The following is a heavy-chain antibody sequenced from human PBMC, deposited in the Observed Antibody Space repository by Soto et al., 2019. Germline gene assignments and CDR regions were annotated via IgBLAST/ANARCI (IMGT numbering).Heavy chain of an antibody. J-gene: IGHJ6*02. CDR1: GYSFTSYW. Sequence: GESLKISCKGSGYSFTSYWISWVRQMPGKGLEWMGRIDPSDSYTNYSPSFQGHVTISADKSISTAYLQWSSLKASDTAMYYCAGLAGDGSSSYYYYGMDVWGQGTTVTVSS. CDR3: AGLAGDGSSSYYYYGMDV. V-gene: IGHV5-10-1*01. D-gene: IGHD6-13*01. CDR2: IDPSDSYT.